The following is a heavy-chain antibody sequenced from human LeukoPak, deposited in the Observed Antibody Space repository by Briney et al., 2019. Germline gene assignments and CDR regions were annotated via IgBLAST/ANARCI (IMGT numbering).Heavy chain of an antibody. CDR2: ISSGGSTI. CDR1: GFTFSSHE. CDR3: ARDVWFDP. J-gene: IGHJ5*02. V-gene: IGHV3-48*03. Sequence: GGSLRLSCAASGFTFSSHEMNWVRQPPGKGLEWVSYISSGGSTIYYADSVKGRFTVSKDNAKNSLYLQMNSLRAEDTALYYCARDVWFDPWGQGTLVTVSS.